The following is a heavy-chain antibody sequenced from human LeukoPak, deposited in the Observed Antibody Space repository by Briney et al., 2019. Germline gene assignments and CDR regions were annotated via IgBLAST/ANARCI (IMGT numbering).Heavy chain of an antibody. D-gene: IGHD3-16*02. Sequence: GGSPRLSCAASGFTFSRYWMHWVRQAPGKGLVWVSRINEDGSTTSYADSVKGRFTISRDNAKNTLYLQMNSLRAEDTAVYYCAKEDYDYVWGSYRGTPTFDYWGQGTLVTVSS. CDR3: AKEDYDYVWGSYRGTPTFDY. V-gene: IGHV3-74*01. CDR2: INEDGSTT. CDR1: GFTFSRYW. J-gene: IGHJ4*02.